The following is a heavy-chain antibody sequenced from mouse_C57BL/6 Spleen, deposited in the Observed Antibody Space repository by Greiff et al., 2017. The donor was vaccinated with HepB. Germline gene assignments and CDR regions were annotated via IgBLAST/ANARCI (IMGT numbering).Heavy chain of an antibody. CDR1: GYTFTEYT. CDR2: FYPGSGSI. D-gene: IGHD2-5*01. CDR3: ARHEGRSPYSNHYYAMDY. J-gene: IGHJ4*01. Sequence: QLQQSGAELVKPGASVKLSCKASGYTFTEYTIHWVKQRSGQGLEWIGWFYPGSGSIKYNEKFKDKATLTADKSSSTVYMELSRLTSEDSAVYFCARHEGRSPYSNHYYAMDYWGQGTSVTVSS. V-gene: IGHV1-62-2*01.